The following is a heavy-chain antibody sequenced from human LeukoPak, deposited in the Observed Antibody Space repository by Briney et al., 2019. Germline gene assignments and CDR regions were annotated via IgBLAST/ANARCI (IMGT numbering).Heavy chain of an antibody. Sequence: PGGYRRLSCAASGFTFNSYAMSWARQAPGKGPQWVSAISGSGGITYYADSVKGRFAISRDNSKNTLYLQMNSLRAEDTAVYYCARDTASYYYDSSDAFDIWGQGTMVTVSS. CDR3: ARDTASYYYDSSDAFDI. CDR2: ISGSGGIT. V-gene: IGHV3-23*01. CDR1: GFTFNSYA. D-gene: IGHD3-22*01. J-gene: IGHJ3*02.